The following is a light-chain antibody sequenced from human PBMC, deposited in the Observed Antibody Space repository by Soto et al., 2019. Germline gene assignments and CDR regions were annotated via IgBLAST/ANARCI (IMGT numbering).Light chain of an antibody. V-gene: IGKV3-11*01. J-gene: IGKJ4*01. CDR1: QSVSTN. CDR3: QQRNPLT. Sequence: ETVITQSPATLSVSPGERATLSCRASQSVSTNLAWYQHKPGQAPRLLIYDASNRATGIPARFSGGGSGTDFTLTISSLEPEDFAVYYCQQRNPLTFGGGTKVDI. CDR2: DAS.